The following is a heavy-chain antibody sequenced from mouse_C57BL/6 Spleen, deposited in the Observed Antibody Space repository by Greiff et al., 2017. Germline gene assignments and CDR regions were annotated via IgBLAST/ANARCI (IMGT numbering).Heavy chain of an antibody. V-gene: IGHV1-53*01. D-gene: IGHD2-3*01. J-gene: IGHJ2*01. Sequence: VQLQQSGTELVKPGASVKLSCKASGYTFTSYWMHWVKQRPGQGLEWIGNINPSNGGTNYNEKFKSKATLTVDESSSTAYMQLSSLTSEDSAVYYCAREDGYYYFDYWGQGTTLTVSS. CDR2: INPSNGGT. CDR1: GYTFTSYW. CDR3: AREDGYYYFDY.